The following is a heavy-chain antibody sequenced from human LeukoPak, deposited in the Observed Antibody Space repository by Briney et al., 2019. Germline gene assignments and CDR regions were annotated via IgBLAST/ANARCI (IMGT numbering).Heavy chain of an antibody. CDR1: RFTLSSYW. D-gene: IGHD3-22*01. V-gene: IGHV3-7*01. J-gene: IGHJ4*02. CDR2: IKQDGSEK. CDR3: AREAVDYYDSRGHVPAWGDY. Sequence: PGGSLRLSCAVSRFTLSSYWMSWASQAPGKGLEWVANIKQDGSEKYYVDFVEGRLTIPRGNAKNSLYLQMNSLRAEDKAVYYCAREAVDYYDSRGHVPAWGDYWGQGTLVTVSS.